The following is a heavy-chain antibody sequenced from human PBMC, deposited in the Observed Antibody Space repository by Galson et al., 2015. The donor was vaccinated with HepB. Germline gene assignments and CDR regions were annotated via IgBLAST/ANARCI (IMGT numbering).Heavy chain of an antibody. V-gene: IGHV4-4*07. CDR1: GSSISTYY. CDR3: ARSPIFGVGNFHYYYYYMDV. J-gene: IGHJ6*03. D-gene: IGHD3-3*01. Sequence: ETLSLTCSVSGSSISTYYWSWIRQPAGKGLEWIERIHSSGSTNYNPSLKSRVTMSVDASKNQFSLKLNSVTAADTAVYYCARSPIFGVGNFHYYYYYMDVWGKGTTVTVSS. CDR2: IHSSGST.